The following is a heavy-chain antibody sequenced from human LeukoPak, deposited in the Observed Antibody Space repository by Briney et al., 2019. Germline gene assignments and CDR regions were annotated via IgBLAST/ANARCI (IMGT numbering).Heavy chain of an antibody. V-gene: IGHV3-23*01. Sequence: GGSLRLSCAASGSIPFNSYSMSWVRQAPGKGLEWVSAITSSGETTYYADSVKGRFTISRDNSKNMVYLQMNSLRAEDAATYYCAKDVVRGVIITLFDYWGQGTLVTVSS. J-gene: IGHJ4*02. CDR2: ITSSGETT. CDR3: AKDVVRGVIITLFDY. CDR1: GSIPFNSYS. D-gene: IGHD3-10*01.